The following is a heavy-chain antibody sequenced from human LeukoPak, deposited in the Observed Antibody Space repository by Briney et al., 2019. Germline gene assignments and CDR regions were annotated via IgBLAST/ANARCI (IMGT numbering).Heavy chain of an antibody. CDR1: GGTFSSYA. CDR2: IIPIFGTA. CDR3: AREGDDILTGYYAEFDP. V-gene: IGHV1-69*01. D-gene: IGHD3-9*01. J-gene: IGHJ5*02. Sequence: SVKVPCKASGGTFSSYAISWVRQAPGQGLEWMGGIIPIFGTANYAQKFQGRVTITADESTSTAYMELSSLRSEDTAVYYCAREGDDILTGYYAEFDPWGQGTLVTVSS.